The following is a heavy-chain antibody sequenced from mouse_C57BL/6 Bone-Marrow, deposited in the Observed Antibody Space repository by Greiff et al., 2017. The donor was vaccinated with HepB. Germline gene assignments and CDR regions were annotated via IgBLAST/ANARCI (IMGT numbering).Heavy chain of an antibody. CDR1: GYAFSSSW. D-gene: IGHD1-1*01. CDR2: IYPGDGDT. J-gene: IGHJ4*01. V-gene: IGHV1-82*01. Sequence: QVQLQQPGPELVKPGASVKISCKASGYAFSSSWMNWVKQRPGKGLEWIGRIYPGDGDTNYNGKFKGKATLTADKSSSTAYMQLSSLTSEDSAVYFCARPPIGYYGSSDAMDYWGQGTSVTVSS. CDR3: ARPPIGYYGSSDAMDY.